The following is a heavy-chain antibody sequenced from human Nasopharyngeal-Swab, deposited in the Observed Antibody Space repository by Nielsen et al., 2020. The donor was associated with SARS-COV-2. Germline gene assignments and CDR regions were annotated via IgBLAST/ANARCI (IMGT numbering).Heavy chain of an antibody. J-gene: IGHJ5*02. CDR2: IYYSVST. CDR3: ARVRVLRFLEWQTKGGFDP. V-gene: IGHV4-59*01. Sequence: PRRGLWWVGGIYYSVSTNYNPSLKSRVTISVDTSKNQFSLKLSSVTAADTAVYYCARVRVLRFLEWQTKGGFDPWGQGTLVTVSS. D-gene: IGHD3-3*01.